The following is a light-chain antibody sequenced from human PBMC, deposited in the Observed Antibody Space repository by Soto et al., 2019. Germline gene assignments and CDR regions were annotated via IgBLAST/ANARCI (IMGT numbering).Light chain of an antibody. CDR2: DNN. Sequence: QSVLTQPPSVSAAPGQKVTISCPGISSNIGNNYVSWYQQLPGTAPKLLIYDNNKRPSGIPDRFSGSKSGTSATLGITGLQTGDEADYYCGTWDSSLSAAVFGGGTQLTVL. J-gene: IGLJ7*01. V-gene: IGLV1-51*01. CDR3: GTWDSSLSAAV. CDR1: SSNIGNNY.